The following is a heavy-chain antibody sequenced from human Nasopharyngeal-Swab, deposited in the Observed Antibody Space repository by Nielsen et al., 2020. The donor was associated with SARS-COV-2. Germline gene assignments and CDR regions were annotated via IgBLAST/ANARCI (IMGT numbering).Heavy chain of an antibody. CDR2: ISDSGGRT. V-gene: IGHV3-23*01. CDR1: GFTLNTYA. J-gene: IGHJ3*02. Sequence: GGSLRLSCASSGFTLNTYAMSWVRQAPGAGLEWVSVISDSGGRTYYADSVKGRFTISRDNSQNTLFLQMNSLRAEDTAVYYCAKSDDAVDIWGQGTMVTVSS. CDR3: AKSDDAVDI.